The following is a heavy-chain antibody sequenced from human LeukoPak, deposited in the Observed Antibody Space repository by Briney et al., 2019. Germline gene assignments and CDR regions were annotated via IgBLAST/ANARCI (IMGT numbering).Heavy chain of an antibody. D-gene: IGHD2-15*01. V-gene: IGHV3-23*01. J-gene: IGHJ4*02. CDR1: GFTFSSYA. CDR2: ISGSGGST. CDR3: AKDRGIVSSYFDY. Sequence: GGSLRLSCAASGFTFSSYAMSWVRQAPGKGLEWVSAISGSGGSTYYADSVKGRFTISRDNSRNTLYLQMNSLRAEDTAVYYCAKDRGIVSSYFDYWGQGTLVTVSS.